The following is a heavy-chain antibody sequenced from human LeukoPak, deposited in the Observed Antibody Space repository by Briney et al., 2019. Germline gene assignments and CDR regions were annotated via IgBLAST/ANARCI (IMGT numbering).Heavy chain of an antibody. J-gene: IGHJ5*02. CDR2: ISYDGSNK. V-gene: IGHV3-30*04. CDR3: ARDPAAYYYDSSGYPHH. CDR1: GLTFSSYA. Sequence: GRSLRLSCAASGLTFSSYAMHWVRQAPGKGLEWVAVISYDGSNKYYADSVKGRFTISRDNSKNTLCLQMNSLRAEDTAVYYCARDPAAYYYDSSGYPHHWGQGTLVTVSS. D-gene: IGHD3-22*01.